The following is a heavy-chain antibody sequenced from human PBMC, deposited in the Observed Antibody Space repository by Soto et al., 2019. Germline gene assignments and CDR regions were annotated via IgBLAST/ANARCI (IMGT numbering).Heavy chain of an antibody. J-gene: IGHJ4*02. CDR3: AGRPADYGQSFHYFDY. CDR2: INYSGST. V-gene: IGHV4-39*01. Sequence: QLQLQESGPGVVKPSETLSLTCSVSGDSISSNNYFWAWVRQPPGKGLEWIGSINYSGSTYYSPTLQNRVTIFIDTSTSQFSVKLSSVTAADTAVYDCAGRPADYGQSFHYFDYWGQGTLVTVSA. D-gene: IGHD3-10*01. CDR1: GDSISSNNYF.